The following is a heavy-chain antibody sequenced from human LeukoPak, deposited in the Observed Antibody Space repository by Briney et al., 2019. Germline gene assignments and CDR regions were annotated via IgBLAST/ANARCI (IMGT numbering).Heavy chain of an antibody. CDR2: IRYDGTIK. D-gene: IGHD1-1*01. V-gene: IGHV3-30*02. Sequence: PGGSLRLSCAASGFTFTDYGIHWVRQAPGKGPDWVAFIRYDGTIKYYADSVKGRFTISRDNSRNTLYLQMNSLRTEDTAVYYCAKVGTASKPSDLDYWGQGTLVTVSS. CDR3: AKVGTASKPSDLDY. J-gene: IGHJ4*02. CDR1: GFTFTDYG.